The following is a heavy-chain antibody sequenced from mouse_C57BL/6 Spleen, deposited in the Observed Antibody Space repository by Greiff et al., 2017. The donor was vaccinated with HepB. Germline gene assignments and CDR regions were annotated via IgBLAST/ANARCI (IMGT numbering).Heavy chain of an antibody. J-gene: IGHJ4*01. CDR2: SDPETGGT. CDR1: GYTFTDDE. CDR3: TEYYDYDGAMDY. V-gene: IGHV1-15*01. Sequence: GQLQQSGAELVRPGASVTLSCKASGYTFTDDEMHWVKQTPVHGLEWIGASDPETGGTAYNQKFKGKAILTADKSSSTAYMELRSLTSEDSAVYYCTEYYDYDGAMDYWGQGPSVTVSS. D-gene: IGHD2-4*01.